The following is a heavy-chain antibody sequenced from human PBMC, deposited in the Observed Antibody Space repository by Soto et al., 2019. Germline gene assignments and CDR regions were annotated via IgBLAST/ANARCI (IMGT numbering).Heavy chain of an antibody. D-gene: IGHD1-1*01. CDR3: AHRRGGHNWYDGDFDY. CDR2: IYWDDDK. CDR1: GFSLATTGVG. Sequence: QITLKESGPALVNPTQTLTLTCTFSGFSLATTGVGVGWIRQPPGKALECLALIYWDDDKRYNPSLRSRLTITKDISESQVVLSMTNMDPVDTATYYCAHRRGGHNWYDGDFDYWGQGTLLTVSS. J-gene: IGHJ4*02. V-gene: IGHV2-5*02.